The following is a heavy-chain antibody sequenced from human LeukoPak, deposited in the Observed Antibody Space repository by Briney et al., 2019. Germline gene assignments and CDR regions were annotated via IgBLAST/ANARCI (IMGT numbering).Heavy chain of an antibody. Sequence: ASVKVSGKASGYTFTGYYMHWVRQAPGQGLEWMGWINPNSGGTNYAQKFQGRVTMTRDTSISTAYMELSRLRSDDTAVYYCATGGVLLWFGVYGMDVWGQGTTVTVSS. V-gene: IGHV1-2*02. CDR1: GYTFTGYY. CDR2: INPNSGGT. CDR3: ATGGVLLWFGVYGMDV. D-gene: IGHD3-10*01. J-gene: IGHJ6*02.